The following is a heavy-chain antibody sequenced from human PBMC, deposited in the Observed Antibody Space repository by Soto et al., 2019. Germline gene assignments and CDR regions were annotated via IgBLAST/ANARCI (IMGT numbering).Heavy chain of an antibody. J-gene: IGHJ6*02. V-gene: IGHV1-69*13. CDR3: ARAGSGWSHYYYYYGMDV. D-gene: IGHD6-19*01. CDR1: GGTFSSYA. CDR2: IIPIFGTA. Sequence: SVKVSCKASGGTFSSYAISWVRQAPGQGLEWMGGIIPIFGTANYAQKFQGRVTITADESTSTAYMELSSLRSEDTAVYYCARAGSGWSHYYYYYGMDVWGQGTTVTVSS.